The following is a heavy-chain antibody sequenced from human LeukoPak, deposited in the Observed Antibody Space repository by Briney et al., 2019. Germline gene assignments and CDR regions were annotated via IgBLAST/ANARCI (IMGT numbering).Heavy chain of an antibody. CDR2: ISSSSSYI. Sequence: GGSPRLSCAASGFTFSSYSMNWVRQAPGKGLEWVSSISSSSSYIYYADSVKGRFTISRDNAKNSLYLQMNSLRAEDTAVYYCARDVAYDSSGYFDYWGQGTLVTVSS. D-gene: IGHD3-22*01. J-gene: IGHJ4*02. CDR3: ARDVAYDSSGYFDY. V-gene: IGHV3-21*01. CDR1: GFTFSSYS.